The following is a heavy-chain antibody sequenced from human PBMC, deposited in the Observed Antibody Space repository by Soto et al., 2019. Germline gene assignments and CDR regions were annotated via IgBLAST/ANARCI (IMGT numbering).Heavy chain of an antibody. CDR1: GGSISSSSYY. V-gene: IGHV4-39*01. J-gene: IGHJ4*02. Sequence: SETLSLTCTVSGGSISSSSYYWGWIRQPPGKGLEWIGSIYYSGSTYYNKSLKSRVTISVDTSKKHFSLKLSSVTAADTAVFYCARNLALTKRYDDDFFHPPRFLEWCNPRPGNNFDYWGQGTLVTVSS. CDR2: IYYSGST. D-gene: IGHD3-3*01. CDR3: ARNLALTKRYDDDFFHPPRFLEWCNPRPGNNFDY.